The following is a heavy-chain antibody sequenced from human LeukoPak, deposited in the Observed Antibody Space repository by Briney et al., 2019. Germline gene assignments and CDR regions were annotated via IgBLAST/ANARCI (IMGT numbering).Heavy chain of an antibody. CDR3: ARDNWFDP. J-gene: IGHJ5*02. CDR2: SSSYNGKT. CDR1: GYTFTSYG. V-gene: IGHV1-18*03. Sequence: ASVKVSCKASGYTFTSYGITWVRQAPGQGLEWMGWSSSYNGKTNYVQKFQGRVTMTTDTSTSTAYMELRSLRSDDMAVYYCARDNWFDPWGQGTLVTVSS.